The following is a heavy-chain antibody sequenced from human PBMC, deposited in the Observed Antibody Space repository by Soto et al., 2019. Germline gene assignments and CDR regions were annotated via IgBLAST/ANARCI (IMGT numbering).Heavy chain of an antibody. CDR1: GYTFTSYG. J-gene: IGHJ6*03. Sequence: QVQLVQSGAEVKKPGASVKVSCKASGYTFTSYGISWVRQAPGQGLEWMGWISAYNGNTNYAQKLQGRVTMTTDTSTSTAYMELRSLRSDDTAVYYCERVRYCSSTSCYDYYYYYMDVWGKGTTVTVSS. V-gene: IGHV1-18*01. CDR3: ERVRYCSSTSCYDYYYYYMDV. D-gene: IGHD2-2*01. CDR2: ISAYNGNT.